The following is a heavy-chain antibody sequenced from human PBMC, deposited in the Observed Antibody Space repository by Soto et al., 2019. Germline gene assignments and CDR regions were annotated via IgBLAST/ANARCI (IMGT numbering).Heavy chain of an antibody. CDR1: GFTFSSYA. J-gene: IGHJ3*02. V-gene: IGHV3-23*01. Sequence: GGSLRLSCAASGFTFSSYAMSWVRQAPGKGLEWVSAISGSGGSTYYADSVKGRFTISRDNSKNTLYLQMNSLRAEDTAVYYCAKHGVQLWSPDDAFDIWGQGTMVTVSS. D-gene: IGHD5-18*01. CDR3: AKHGVQLWSPDDAFDI. CDR2: ISGSGGST.